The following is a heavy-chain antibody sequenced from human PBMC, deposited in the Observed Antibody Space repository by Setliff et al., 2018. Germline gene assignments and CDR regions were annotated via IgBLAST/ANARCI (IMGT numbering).Heavy chain of an antibody. J-gene: IGHJ4*02. CDR3: LRIRLVPHGHS. CDR2: VHFGGDS. CDR1: SGSISNYY. Sequence: SETLSLTCTISSGSISNYYWSWVRQSPGKGLEYIGYVHFGGDSNYSPSLKSRVTISVDTSKNQFSVNLKSVTAADTAVYYCLRIRLVPHGHSWGQGTLVTVSS. V-gene: IGHV4-59*01. D-gene: IGHD2-15*01.